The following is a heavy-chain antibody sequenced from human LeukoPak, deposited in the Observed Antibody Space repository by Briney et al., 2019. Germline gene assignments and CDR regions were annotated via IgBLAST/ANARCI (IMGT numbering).Heavy chain of an antibody. Sequence: GGSLRLSCAASGFTFNTFNMNWVRQAPGKRLEWVSSITSGGDYIYYADSVKGRFTTSRDNAKNSLSLQLNSLRVEDTAVYYCARGHYDVLAASYKWTPDYWGQGTLVTVSS. V-gene: IGHV3-21*01. CDR1: GFTFNTFN. J-gene: IGHJ4*02. D-gene: IGHD3-9*01. CDR3: ARGHYDVLAASYKWTPDY. CDR2: ITSGGDYI.